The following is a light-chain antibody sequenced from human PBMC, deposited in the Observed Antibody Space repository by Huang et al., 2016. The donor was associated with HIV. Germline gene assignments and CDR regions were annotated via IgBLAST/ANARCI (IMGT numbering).Light chain of an antibody. CDR2: GAS. CDR3: HQYNNWPPWT. J-gene: IGKJ1*01. CDR1: QSVSSN. Sequence: EIVMTQSPATLSVSPGERAILSCRASQSVSSNLAWYQQKPGQAPRLLIYGASTRATSIPARFSGSGSGTEFTLTINSLQSEDFAVYYCHQYNNWPPWTFGQGTKVEIK. V-gene: IGKV3-15*01.